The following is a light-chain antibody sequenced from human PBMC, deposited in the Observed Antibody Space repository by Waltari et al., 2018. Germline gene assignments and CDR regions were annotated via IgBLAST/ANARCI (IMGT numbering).Light chain of an antibody. CDR2: AAS. CDR3: QQSYSAPRT. J-gene: IGKJ2*01. Sequence: DVQLAQSPSSLSASVGDRVTITCPAGQSISTSVNWYQQKPGRAPKLLIYAASSLQSGVPSRFSGSGSETDFTLTISSLQPEDFATYYCQQSYSAPRTFGQGTKLDIK. V-gene: IGKV1-39*01. CDR1: QSISTS.